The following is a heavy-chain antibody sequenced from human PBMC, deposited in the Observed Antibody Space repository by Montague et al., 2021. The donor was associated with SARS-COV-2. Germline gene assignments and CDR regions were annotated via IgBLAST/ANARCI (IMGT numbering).Heavy chain of an antibody. CDR1: GGSISSGGYY. CDR3: ARDRYSGYVLDAFDI. CDR2: IYYSGST. Sequence: TLSLTCTVSGGSISSGGYYWSWIRQHPGKGLEWIGYIYYSGSTYYNPSLKSRVTISVDTSKNQFSLKLSSVTAAYTAVYYCARDRYSGYVLDAFDIWGQGTMATVSS. J-gene: IGHJ3*02. D-gene: IGHD5-12*01. V-gene: IGHV4-31*03.